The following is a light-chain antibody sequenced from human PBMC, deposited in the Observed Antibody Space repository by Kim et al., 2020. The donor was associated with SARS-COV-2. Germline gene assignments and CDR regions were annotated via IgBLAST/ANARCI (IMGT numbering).Light chain of an antibody. CDR3: AAWDDSLNGVI. CDR1: RSNIGSNA. CDR2: SND. Sequence: ELTQPPSASGTPGQRVTISCSGSRSNIGSNAVNWYQQLPGTAPKLLIYSNDHRPSGVPDRSSGSKSGTSASLAISGLQSEDEADYYCAAWDDSLNGVIFGGGTQLTVL. V-gene: IGLV1-44*01. J-gene: IGLJ2*01.